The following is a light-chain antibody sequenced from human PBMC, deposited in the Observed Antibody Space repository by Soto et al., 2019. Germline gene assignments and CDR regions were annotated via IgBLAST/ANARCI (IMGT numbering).Light chain of an antibody. V-gene: IGKV3-20*01. CDR3: QQYRTSPPAWT. CDR2: SSS. Sequence: ELVLTQSPGTLSLSPGDRATLSCRASQSVSSTYLAWYQQRPGQAPRLLIYSSSSRASGIPDRFSGSGSRTDFTLTIGRLEPEDFAVYYCQQYRTSPPAWTFGQGTKVEIK. J-gene: IGKJ1*01. CDR1: QSVSSTY.